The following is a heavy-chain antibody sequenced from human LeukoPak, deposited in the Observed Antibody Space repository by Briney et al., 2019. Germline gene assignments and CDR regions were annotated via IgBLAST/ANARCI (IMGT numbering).Heavy chain of an antibody. CDR3: ARERSPDEFIDY. V-gene: IGHV4-39*07. CDR2: IYYSGST. CDR1: GGSISSSSYY. Sequence: SETLSLACTVSGGSISSSSYYWGWIRQPPGKGLEWIGSIYYSGSTYYNPSLKSRVTISVDTSKNQFSLKLSSVTAADTAVYYCARERSPDEFIDYWGQGTLVTVPS. J-gene: IGHJ4*02. D-gene: IGHD3-10*01.